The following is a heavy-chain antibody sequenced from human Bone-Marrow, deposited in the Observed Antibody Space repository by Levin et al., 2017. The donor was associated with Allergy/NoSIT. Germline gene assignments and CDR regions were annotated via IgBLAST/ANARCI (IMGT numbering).Heavy chain of an antibody. Sequence: PGGSLRLSCAASGFTFSAYGMHWVRQAPGKGLEWLSSISYDGDDKYYSDSVKGRFTISRDNAKNALYLQMNSLRTEDTALYFCAKDIGPEYSSSSEVGGGYFEYWGQGTLVTVSS. CDR2: ISYDGDDK. CDR3: AKDIGPEYSSSSEVGGGYFEY. J-gene: IGHJ4*02. CDR1: GFTFSAYG. D-gene: IGHD6-6*01. V-gene: IGHV3-30*18.